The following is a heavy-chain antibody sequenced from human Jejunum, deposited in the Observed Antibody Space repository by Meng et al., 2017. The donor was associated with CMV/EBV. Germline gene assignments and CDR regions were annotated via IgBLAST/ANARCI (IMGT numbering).Heavy chain of an antibody. CDR3: ARVPSSAGCNYGDP. Sequence: AISMGDYCWRGIRKPPGKGLVWGVYSYYGGSTDFNTSLKSRRTISVDAYKNQCSLTLSSVTAADTAVYYCARVPSSAGCNYGDPWGQGTLVTVSS. V-gene: IGHV4-30-4*01. CDR1: AISMGDYC. J-gene: IGHJ5*02. D-gene: IGHD4-17*01. CDR2: SYYGGST.